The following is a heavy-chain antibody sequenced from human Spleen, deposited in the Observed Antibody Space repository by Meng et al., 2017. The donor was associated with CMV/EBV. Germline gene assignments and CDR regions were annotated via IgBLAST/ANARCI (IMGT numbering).Heavy chain of an antibody. J-gene: IGHJ4*02. CDR3: AHRRRNPPTRCACIAAANGLFDY. Sequence: GWYRQPPGEASGSLALISWDDRKRYGSSLKRRLTISKDTSRNRLVLTMTNMDPVDTATYYCAHRRRNPPTRCACIAAANGLFDYWGQGTLVTVSS. CDR2: ISWDDRK. V-gene: IGHV2-5*05. D-gene: IGHD6-13*01.